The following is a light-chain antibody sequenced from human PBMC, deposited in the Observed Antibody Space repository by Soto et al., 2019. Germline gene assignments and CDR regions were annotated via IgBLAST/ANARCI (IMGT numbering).Light chain of an antibody. CDR1: SNDVGTHNF. V-gene: IGLV2-14*01. Sequence: QSALTQPASVSGYPGQSITISCTGTSNDVGTHNFVSWYQQHPGKAPKLMIHEVTDRPSGVSNRFSGSKSGNTASLTISGLQAEDEADYCCSSYTSTSTLVFGTGTKLTVL. CDR2: EVT. J-gene: IGLJ1*01. CDR3: SSYTSTSTLV.